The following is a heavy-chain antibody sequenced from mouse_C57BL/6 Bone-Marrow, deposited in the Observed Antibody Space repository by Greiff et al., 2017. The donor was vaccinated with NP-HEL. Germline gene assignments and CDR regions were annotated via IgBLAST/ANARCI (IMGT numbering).Heavy chain of an antibody. CDR3: ARGCYDGDGYYFDY. V-gene: IGHV1-81*01. Sequence: VQLQQSGAELARPGASVKLSCKASGYTFTSYGISWVKQRPGQGLEWIGEIYPRSGNTYYNEKFKGKATLTADKSSSTDYMELRSLTSEDSAVYFCARGCYDGDGYYFDYWGQGTTLTVSS. CDR1: GYTFTSYG. J-gene: IGHJ2*01. D-gene: IGHD2-12*01. CDR2: IYPRSGNT.